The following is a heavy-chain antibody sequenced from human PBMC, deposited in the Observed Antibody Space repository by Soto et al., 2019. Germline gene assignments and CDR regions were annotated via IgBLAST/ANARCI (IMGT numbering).Heavy chain of an antibody. CDR2: SRNKANSYTT. V-gene: IGHV3-72*01. CDR1: GFTFSDHQ. D-gene: IGHD1-26*01. CDR3: ARVVGAPNWFDP. J-gene: IGHJ5*02. Sequence: EVQLVESGGGLVQPGGSLRLSCAASGFTFSDHQMDWVRQAPGKWLEWVGRSRNKANSYTTEYAASVKGRFTISRDDSKNALYLQMNSLKFEDTAVYYCARVVGAPNWFDPWGQGTLVTVSS.